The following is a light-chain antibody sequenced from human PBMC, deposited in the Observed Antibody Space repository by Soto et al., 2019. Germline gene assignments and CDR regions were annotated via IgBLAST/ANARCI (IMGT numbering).Light chain of an antibody. Sequence: EIVLTQSPDTLSLSPGGRATLSCRASQSVGSSLAWYQQKPGQAPRLLIYDASNRPTGIPARFSGSGSGTDFTLTISRLEPEDFAVYFCQQRSRSLTFGGGTRVEIK. V-gene: IGKV3-11*01. J-gene: IGKJ4*01. CDR2: DAS. CDR3: QQRSRSLT. CDR1: QSVGSS.